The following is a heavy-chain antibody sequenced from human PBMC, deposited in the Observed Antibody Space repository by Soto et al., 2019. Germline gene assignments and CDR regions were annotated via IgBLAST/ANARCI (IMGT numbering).Heavy chain of an antibody. J-gene: IGHJ5*02. Sequence: SETLSLTCTVSGASINSGDYYWSWIRQPPGKGLEWIGHIYYSGSTYYNPSLKSRVTISVDTSKNQFSLKLSSVTAADTAVYYCAGFSEVAATEINWFDPWGQGTLVTVSS. V-gene: IGHV4-30-4*01. CDR1: GASINSGDYY. CDR2: IYYSGST. CDR3: AGFSEVAATEINWFDP. D-gene: IGHD2-15*01.